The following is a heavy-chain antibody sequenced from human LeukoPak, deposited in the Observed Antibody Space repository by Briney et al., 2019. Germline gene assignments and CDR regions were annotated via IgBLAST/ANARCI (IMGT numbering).Heavy chain of an antibody. J-gene: IGHJ4*02. CDR1: GFTFSSYG. V-gene: IGHV3-33*01. Sequence: GGSLRLSCAASGFTFSSYGMHWVRQAPGKGLEWVAVIWYDGSNKYYADSVKGRFTISRDNSKNTLYLQMGSLRAEDTGLYYCAREQASGGYEFDYWGQGTLVTVSS. CDR2: IWYDGSNK. D-gene: IGHD5-12*01. CDR3: AREQASGGYEFDY.